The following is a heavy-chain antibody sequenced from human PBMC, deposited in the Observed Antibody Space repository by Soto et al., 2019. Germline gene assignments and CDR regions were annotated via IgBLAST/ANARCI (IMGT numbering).Heavy chain of an antibody. CDR2: IYYSGST. J-gene: IGHJ4*02. Sequence: SETLSLTCTVSGGSISSSSYYWGWIRQPPGKGLEWIGSIYYSGSTYYNPSLKSRVTISVDTSKNQFSLKLSSVTAADTAVYYCARIGGLGYDFWSGYSYYFDYWGQGTLVTVS. D-gene: IGHD3-3*01. CDR3: ARIGGLGYDFWSGYSYYFDY. V-gene: IGHV4-39*01. CDR1: GGSISSSSYY.